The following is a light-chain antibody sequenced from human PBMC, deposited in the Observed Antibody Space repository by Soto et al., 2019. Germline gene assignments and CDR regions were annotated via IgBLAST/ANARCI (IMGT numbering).Light chain of an antibody. CDR1: QSVSSY. V-gene: IGKV3-11*01. Sequence: EIVLTQSPATLSLSPGYRATLSCRASQSVSSYLAWYQQKPGQAPRLLIYDASNRATGIPARFSGSGSGTDFTLTISRLEPEDFAVYYCQQYGNSPITFGQGTRLEIK. CDR2: DAS. J-gene: IGKJ5*01. CDR3: QQYGNSPIT.